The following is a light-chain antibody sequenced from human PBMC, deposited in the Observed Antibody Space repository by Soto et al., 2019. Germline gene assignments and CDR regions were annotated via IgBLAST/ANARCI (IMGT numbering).Light chain of an antibody. Sequence: DIQLTQSPSSLSASVGDRVTITCQASQDIKNFLNWYQQKPGKAPKLLIYDGSSLETGVPSRFSASGSGTDFTFAISSLQPEDIATYYCQQYDDLPYTFGQGTKLEI. CDR3: QQYDDLPYT. CDR1: QDIKNF. J-gene: IGKJ2*01. V-gene: IGKV1-33*01. CDR2: DGS.